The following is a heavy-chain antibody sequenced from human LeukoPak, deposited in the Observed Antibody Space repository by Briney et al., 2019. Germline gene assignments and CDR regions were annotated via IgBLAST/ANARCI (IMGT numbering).Heavy chain of an antibody. CDR2: INPNSGGT. V-gene: IGHV1-2*02. D-gene: IGHD5-24*01. Sequence: GASVKVSCKASGYTFTGYYMHWVRQAPGQGLEWMGWINPNSGGTNYAQKFQGRVTMTTDTSTSTAYMELRSLRSDDTAVYYCARDNGHAEEMAYYWGQGTLVTVSS. CDR3: ARDNGHAEEMAYY. CDR1: GYTFTGYY. J-gene: IGHJ4*02.